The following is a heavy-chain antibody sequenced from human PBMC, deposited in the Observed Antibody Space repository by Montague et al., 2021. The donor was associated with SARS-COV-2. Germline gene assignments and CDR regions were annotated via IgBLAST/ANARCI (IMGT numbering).Heavy chain of an antibody. CDR1: GFTFSSYA. Sequence: SLRLSCAASGFTFSSYAMSWVRQAPGKGLEWVSGIVNNGRKSFYADSVKGRFVISRDNSDKMVYLQLNSLRAEDTAIYYCAKETAAIGNPLFDFWGQGTLITVSS. V-gene: IGHV3-23*01. J-gene: IGHJ4*02. CDR3: AKETAAIGNPLFDF. CDR2: IVNNGRKS. D-gene: IGHD4-23*01.